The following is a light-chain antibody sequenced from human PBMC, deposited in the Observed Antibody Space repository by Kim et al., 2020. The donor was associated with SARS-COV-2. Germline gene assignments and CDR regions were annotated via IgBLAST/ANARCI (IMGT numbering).Light chain of an antibody. J-gene: IGLJ3*02. CDR1: GSHVGRHF. Sequence: GRRSTISCFGSGSHVGRHFVNWYQQLQGTAPKVFIYNDNQRPSGVPDRFSGSRSGTSASLPISGLQSEDEADYYCASWDVTLNGWVFGGGTQLTVL. CDR2: NDN. V-gene: IGLV1-44*01. CDR3: ASWDVTLNGWV.